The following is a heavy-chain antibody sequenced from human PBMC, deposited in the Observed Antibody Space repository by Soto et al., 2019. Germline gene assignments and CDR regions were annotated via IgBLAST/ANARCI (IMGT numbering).Heavy chain of an antibody. J-gene: IGHJ4*02. CDR2: TYYKSQWYN. CDR3: ARGWYAGFDY. V-gene: IGHV6-1*01. D-gene: IGHD2-15*01. Sequence: SQTLSLTCAISGDSVSSNSAAWDWIRQSPSRGLEWLGRTYYKSQWYNDYAISVKSRITINPDTSKNQFSLQLNSVTPEETAVYYCARGWYAGFDYWGQGTLVTVSS. CDR1: GDSVSSNSAA.